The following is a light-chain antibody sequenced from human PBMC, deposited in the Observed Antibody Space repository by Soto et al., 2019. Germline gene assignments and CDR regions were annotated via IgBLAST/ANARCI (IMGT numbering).Light chain of an antibody. J-gene: IGKJ4*01. Sequence: DIQMTQSPSSLSASVRDTATITCRASQSIDRYLHWYQHKPGQAPTLLIFRASSLQRGVPTRFTGSGSGTHYTLVINSLQPEDFATYFCQQTYSTPLTFGGGTRVEI. V-gene: IGKV1-39*01. CDR1: QSIDRY. CDR2: RAS. CDR3: QQTYSTPLT.